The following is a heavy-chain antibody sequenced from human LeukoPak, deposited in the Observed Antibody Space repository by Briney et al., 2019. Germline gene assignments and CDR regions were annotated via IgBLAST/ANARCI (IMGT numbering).Heavy chain of an antibody. CDR2: TYYRSKWYN. J-gene: IGHJ4*02. D-gene: IGHD6-13*01. V-gene: IGHV6-1*01. CDR1: GDSVSSNSAA. CDR3: ARDLGRIAAAANYFDY. Sequence: KSSQTLSLTCAISGDSVSSNSAAWNWIRQSPSRGLEWLGRTYYRSKWYNDYAVSVKSRITINPDTSKNQFSLQLNSVTPEDTAVYYCARDLGRIAAAANYFDYWGQGTLVTVSS.